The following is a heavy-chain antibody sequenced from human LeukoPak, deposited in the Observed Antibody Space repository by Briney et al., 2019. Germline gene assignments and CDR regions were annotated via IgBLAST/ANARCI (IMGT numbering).Heavy chain of an antibody. V-gene: IGHV3-23*01. D-gene: IGHD6-19*01. CDR2: ISGSGGST. Sequence: GGSLRPSCAASGFTFSSYAMSWVRQAPGKGLXXXXAISGSGGSTYYADSVKGWFTISRDNSKNTLYLQMNSLRAEDTAVYYCAKVPSGWPYWYFDLWGRGTLVTVSS. J-gene: IGHJ2*01. CDR1: GFTFSSYA. CDR3: AKVPSGWPYWYFDL.